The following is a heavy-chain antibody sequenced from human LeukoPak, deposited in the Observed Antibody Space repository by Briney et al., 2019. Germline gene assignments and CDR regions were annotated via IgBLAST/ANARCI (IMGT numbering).Heavy chain of an antibody. CDR3: ATDVEMSTPLFQY. CDR2: VNSDGSST. D-gene: IGHD5-24*01. V-gene: IGHV3-74*01. Sequence: PGGSLRLSCAASGFTFSSYWMHWVRQAPGKGLVWVSRVNSDGSSTTYADSVKGRFTTSRDNAKNTLYLQMNSLRAEDTAVYYCATDVEMSTPLFQYWGQGTLVTVSS. CDR1: GFTFSSYW. J-gene: IGHJ4*02.